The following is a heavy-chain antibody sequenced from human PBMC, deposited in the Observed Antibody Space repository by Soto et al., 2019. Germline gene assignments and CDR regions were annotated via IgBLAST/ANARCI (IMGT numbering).Heavy chain of an antibody. Sequence: SETLCLTSTVSCGSISGTSYYWGWIRQPPGKGLEWIGSIYYGGSTYYNPSLKSRVTISVDTSKNQFSLKLSSVTAADTAVYYCARHYSSGWYGDYFDYWGQGTLVTVSS. CDR1: CGSISGTSYY. V-gene: IGHV4-39*01. J-gene: IGHJ4*02. D-gene: IGHD6-19*01. CDR2: IYYGGST. CDR3: ARHYSSGWYGDYFDY.